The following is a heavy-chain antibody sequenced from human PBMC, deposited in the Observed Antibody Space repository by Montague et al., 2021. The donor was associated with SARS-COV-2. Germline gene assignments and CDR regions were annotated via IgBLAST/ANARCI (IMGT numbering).Heavy chain of an antibody. CDR2: ISYTGHTRY. CDR1: GESSDGYF. Sequence: SETLSLTCAVYGESSDGYFWSWIRLSPGKALEWIGEISYTGHTRYNPNPSLRGRVSISTASSKNQFSLKLSSVTAADTAVYHCARGGGHSADYYYYGMDVWGQGTTVTVSS. D-gene: IGHD2-21*01. CDR3: ARGGGHSADYYYYGMDV. V-gene: IGHV4-34*01. J-gene: IGHJ6*02.